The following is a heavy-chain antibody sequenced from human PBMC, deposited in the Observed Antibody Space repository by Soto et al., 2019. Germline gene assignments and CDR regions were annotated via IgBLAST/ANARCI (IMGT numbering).Heavy chain of an antibody. J-gene: IGHJ4*02. CDR1: GFTFSSYS. CDR3: AKDLYSSGWYYFDY. CDR2: ISSSSSYT. V-gene: IGHV3-21*04. Sequence: GGSLRLSCAASGFTFSSYSMNWVRQAPGKGLEWVSSISSSSSYTYYADSVKGRFTISRDNSKNTLYLQMNSLRAEDTAVYYCAKDLYSSGWYYFDYWGQGT. D-gene: IGHD6-19*01.